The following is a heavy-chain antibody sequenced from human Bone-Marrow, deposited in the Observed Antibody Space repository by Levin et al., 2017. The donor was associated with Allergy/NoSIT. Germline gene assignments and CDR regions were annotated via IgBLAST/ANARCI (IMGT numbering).Heavy chain of an antibody. CDR1: GFLFSDYN. D-gene: IGHD2-2*01. J-gene: IGHJ5*02. Sequence: LSLTCAASGFLFSDYNMNWLRPSPGKGLEWVSSISGSSTYRYYADSVKGRFTISRDNANKSLYLQLSSLRAEDTAIYYCARERGDLVTVPAASSGTWFDPWGQGTLVTVSS. CDR2: ISGSSTYR. CDR3: ARERGDLVTVPAASSGTWFDP. V-gene: IGHV3-21*01.